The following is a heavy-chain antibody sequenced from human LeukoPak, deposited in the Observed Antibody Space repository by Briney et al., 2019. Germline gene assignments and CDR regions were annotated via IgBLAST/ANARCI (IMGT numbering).Heavy chain of an antibody. D-gene: IGHD2-21*02. CDR1: GGSISSGGYY. CDR3: ARVTYCGGDCYSHPIDY. Sequence: SETLSLTCTVSGGSISSGGYYWSWIRQHPGKGLEWIGYIYYSGSTYYNPSPKSRVTISVDTSKNQFSLKLSSVTAADTAVYYCARVTYCGGDCYSHPIDYWGQGTLVTVSS. CDR2: IYYSGST. V-gene: IGHV4-31*03. J-gene: IGHJ4*02.